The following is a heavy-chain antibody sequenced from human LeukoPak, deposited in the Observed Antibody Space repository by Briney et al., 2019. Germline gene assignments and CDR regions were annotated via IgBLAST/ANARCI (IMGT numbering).Heavy chain of an antibody. Sequence: GGSLRLSCAASGFTFTSHWMHWVRQAPGKGLVWVSRIDNDGSDTTYADSVRGRFTISRDNAKNTLYLQMDSLRAEDAAVYYCVRDRPHNWFDPWGQGTLVTVSS. D-gene: IGHD6-6*01. CDR2: IDNDGSDT. J-gene: IGHJ5*02. CDR3: VRDRPHNWFDP. CDR1: GFTFTSHW. V-gene: IGHV3-74*01.